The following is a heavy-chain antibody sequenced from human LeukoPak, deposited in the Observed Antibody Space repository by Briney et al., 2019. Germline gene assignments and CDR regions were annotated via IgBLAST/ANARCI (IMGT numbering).Heavy chain of an antibody. CDR2: ISGSGGST. J-gene: IGHJ4*02. D-gene: IGHD3-9*01. V-gene: IGHV3-23*01. CDR3: AKDPYDILTAFDY. CDR1: GFTVSSYA. Sequence: PGGSLRLSCAASGFTVSSYAMSWVRQAPGKGLEWDSVISGSGGSTYYADSVKGRFTISRDNSKNTLYLQMNSLRAEDTAVYYCAKDPYDILTAFDYWGQGTLVTVSS.